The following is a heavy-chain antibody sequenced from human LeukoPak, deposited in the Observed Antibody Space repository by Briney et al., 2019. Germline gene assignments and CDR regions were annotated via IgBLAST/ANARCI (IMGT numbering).Heavy chain of an antibody. CDR3: AKNWYSSGWYRLHYYYMDV. Sequence: GGSLRLSCAASGFTFSSYAMSWVRQAPGKGLEWVSAISGSGGSTYYADSVKGRFTISRDNSKNTLYLQMNSLRAEDTAVYYCAKNWYSSGWYRLHYYYMDVWGKGTTVTVSS. V-gene: IGHV3-23*01. D-gene: IGHD6-19*01. J-gene: IGHJ6*03. CDR2: ISGSGGST. CDR1: GFTFSSYA.